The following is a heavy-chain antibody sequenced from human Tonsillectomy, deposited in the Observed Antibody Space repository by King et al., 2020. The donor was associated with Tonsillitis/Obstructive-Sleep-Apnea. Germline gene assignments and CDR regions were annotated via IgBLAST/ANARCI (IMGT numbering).Heavy chain of an antibody. CDR1: GFSLSTSGVG. Sequence: TLQESGPTLVKPTQTLTLTCTFSGFSLSTSGVGVGWIRQPPGEAREWLAHIYWYDDKRYSPTLKSRLTITKDTSKNQVGLTMTNMDPVDTATYYCASPGDSRGYYTKRLDYWSQVTLFT. CDR3: ASPGDSRGYYTKRLDY. V-gene: IGHV2-5*01. D-gene: IGHD3-22*01. J-gene: IGHJ4*02. CDR2: IYWYDDK.